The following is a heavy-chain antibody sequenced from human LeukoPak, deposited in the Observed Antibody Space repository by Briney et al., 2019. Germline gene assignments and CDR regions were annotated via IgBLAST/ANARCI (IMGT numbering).Heavy chain of an antibody. CDR3: ARDRGYSTFDY. J-gene: IGHJ4*02. CDR2: IKEDGSEI. CDR1: AFTFSNYW. D-gene: IGHD4-23*01. Sequence: GGSLRLSCVASAFTFSNYWMSWVRQAPGKGLEWVANIKEDGSEINYVDSVKGRFTISRDNAKNSLYLQMNSLRVDDTAVYYCARDRGYSTFDYWGQGTLVTVSS. V-gene: IGHV3-7*01.